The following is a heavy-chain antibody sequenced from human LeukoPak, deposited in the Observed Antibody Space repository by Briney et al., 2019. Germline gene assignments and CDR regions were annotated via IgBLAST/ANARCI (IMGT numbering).Heavy chain of an antibody. V-gene: IGHV3-74*01. Sequence: PGGSLRLSCAASGFTFSTYWMHWVRQAPGKGLVWVSRINTDGSSTTYADYVKGRFTLSRDNARNTLFLQMNSLRAEDTAVYYCARDPKNNYFDYWGQGTLVTVSS. J-gene: IGHJ4*02. CDR2: INTDGSST. CDR1: GFTFSTYW. CDR3: ARDPKNNYFDY.